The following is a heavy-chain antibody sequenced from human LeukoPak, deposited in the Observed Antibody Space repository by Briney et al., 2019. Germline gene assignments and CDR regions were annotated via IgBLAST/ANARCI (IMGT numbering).Heavy chain of an antibody. Sequence: GASVKVSCKASGYTFIDYDINWVRQAPGQGLEWMGLMSPHNGHTEYAQNFQGRVTITRNTSISTAYMELSSLRSEDTAVYYCARGRGGYRRGWFDPWGQGTLVTVSS. J-gene: IGHJ5*02. V-gene: IGHV1-8*01. CDR2: MSPHNGHT. D-gene: IGHD5-18*01. CDR1: GYTFIDYD. CDR3: ARGRGGYRRGWFDP.